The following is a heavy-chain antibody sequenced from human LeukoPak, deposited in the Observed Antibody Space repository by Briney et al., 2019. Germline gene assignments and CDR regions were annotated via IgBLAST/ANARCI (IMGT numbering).Heavy chain of an antibody. Sequence: GASVKVSCKASGYTFTSYYMHWVRQAPGQGLEWMGWINPNSGGTNYAQKFQGRVTMTRDTSISTAYMELSRLRSDDTAVYYCARAGRWGSYYSDYWGQGTLVTVSS. CDR1: GYTFTSYY. CDR3: ARAGRWGSYYSDY. D-gene: IGHD3-16*01. CDR2: INPNSGGT. V-gene: IGHV1-2*02. J-gene: IGHJ4*02.